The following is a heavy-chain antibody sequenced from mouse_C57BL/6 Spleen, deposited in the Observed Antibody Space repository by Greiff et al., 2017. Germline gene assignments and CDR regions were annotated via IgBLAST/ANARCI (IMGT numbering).Heavy chain of an antibody. D-gene: IGHD2-3*01. V-gene: IGHV1-64*01. J-gene: IGHJ3*01. CDR2: IHPNSGST. CDR3: ARRGGGYYVGFAY. CDR1: GYTFTSYW. Sequence: QVQLQQSGAELVKPGASVKLSCKASGYTFTSYWMHWVKQRPGQGLEWIGMIHPNSGSTNYNEKFKSKATLTVDKSSSTAYMQLSSLTSEDSAVYYCARRGGGYYVGFAYWGQGTLVTVSA.